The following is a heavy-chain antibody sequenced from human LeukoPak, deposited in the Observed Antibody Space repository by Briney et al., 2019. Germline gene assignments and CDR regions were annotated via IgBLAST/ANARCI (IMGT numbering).Heavy chain of an antibody. CDR3: SRSPEVTIFGVVTHPDY. V-gene: IGHV3-49*03. D-gene: IGHD3-3*01. CDR1: GFTFGDYA. CDR2: IRSKAYGGTT. Sequence: GGSLRLTCTASGFTFGDYAMSWFRQAPGKGLEWVGFIRSKAYGGTTEYAASVKGRFTISRDDSKSIAYLHVNSLKTEDTAMYYCSRSPEVTIFGVVTHPDYWGQGTLVTVSS. J-gene: IGHJ4*02.